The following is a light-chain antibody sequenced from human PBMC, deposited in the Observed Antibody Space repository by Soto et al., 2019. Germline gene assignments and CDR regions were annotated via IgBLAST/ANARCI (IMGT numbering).Light chain of an antibody. CDR1: QSISTW. J-gene: IGKJ1*01. CDR2: DAS. V-gene: IGKV1-5*01. CDR3: QQYNSYSPWT. Sequence: DIQMTQSPSTLSASVRDRCIITCRASQSISTWLAWYQQKPGKAPNLLIYDASNLESGVPSRFSGRGSGTEFTLTISSLQPDDFATYYCQQYNSYSPWTFGQGTKV.